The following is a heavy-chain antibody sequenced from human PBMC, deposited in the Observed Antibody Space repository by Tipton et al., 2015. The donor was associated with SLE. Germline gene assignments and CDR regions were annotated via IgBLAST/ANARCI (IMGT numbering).Heavy chain of an antibody. J-gene: IGHJ2*01. D-gene: IGHD5-18*01. CDR3: ARTAGRSVKLWYFDL. V-gene: IGHV4-59*04. CDR1: GASISGYF. Sequence: TLSLTCIVSGASISGYFWGWIRQPPGKGLEWIGHIYYGGTIYYNPSLKSRVTMSIDTSKNQFSLKLSSVTDVDTAVYYCARTAGRSVKLWYFDLWGRGTLVTVSS. CDR2: IYYGGTI.